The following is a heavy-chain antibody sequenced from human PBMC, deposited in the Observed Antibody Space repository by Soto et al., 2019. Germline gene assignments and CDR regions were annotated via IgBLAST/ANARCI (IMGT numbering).Heavy chain of an antibody. CDR2: INHSGST. D-gene: IGHD5-18*01. CDR1: GGSFSGYY. V-gene: IGHV4-34*01. Sequence: SETLSLTCAVYGGSFSGYYWSWIRQPPGKGLEWIGEINHSGSTNYSPSLKSRVTISVDTSKNQFSLKLSSVTAADTAVYYCARRNRGYSYGTPFDYWGQGTLVTVS. J-gene: IGHJ4*02. CDR3: ARRNRGYSYGTPFDY.